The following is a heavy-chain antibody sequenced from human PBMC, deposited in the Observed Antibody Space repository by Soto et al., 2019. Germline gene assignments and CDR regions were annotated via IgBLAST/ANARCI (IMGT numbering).Heavy chain of an antibody. CDR1: GFTFSSYA. J-gene: IGHJ6*02. CDR2: ISGSGGST. Sequence: EVQLLESGGGLVQPGGSLRLSCAASGFTFSSYAMSWVRQAPGKGLEWVSAISGSGGSTYYADSVKGRFTISRDNSKNTLYLQMNSLRAEDTAVYYCAKGRWNYGGYYYYGMDVWGQGTTVTVSS. V-gene: IGHV3-23*01. CDR3: AKGRWNYGGYYYYGMDV. D-gene: IGHD1-7*01.